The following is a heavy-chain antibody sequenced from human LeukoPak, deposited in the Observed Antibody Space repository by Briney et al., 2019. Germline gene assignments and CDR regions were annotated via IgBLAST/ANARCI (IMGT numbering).Heavy chain of an antibody. J-gene: IGHJ4*02. CDR2: INSEGSRT. CDR1: GFTFSSYG. V-gene: IGHV3-74*01. Sequence: PGGSLRLSCAASGFTFSSYGMHWVRQAPGKGLAWVSRINSEGSRTNNADSVKGRFTISRDNAKNMLYLQMNSLRAEDTAVYYCARDKETATTADLGYWGQGTLVTVSS. D-gene: IGHD5-24*01. CDR3: ARDKETATTADLGY.